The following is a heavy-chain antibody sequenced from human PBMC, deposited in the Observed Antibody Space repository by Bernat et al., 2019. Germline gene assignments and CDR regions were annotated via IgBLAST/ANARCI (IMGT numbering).Heavy chain of an antibody. D-gene: IGHD2-2*01. CDR2: IWSEGSYK. J-gene: IGHJ4*02. V-gene: IGHV3-33*01. CDR3: ARVRGPCRSGTCYYAL. Sequence: QVQLVESGGDVVQSGTSLRLSCAGSGFTFRNHGMQWVRQAPGKGLQWVAIIWSEGSYKYYGDSVKGRFTISRDDSKSTWYLQMNSLRADDTGIYFCARVRGPCRSGTCYYALWGQGTLVTVSS. CDR1: GFTFRNHG.